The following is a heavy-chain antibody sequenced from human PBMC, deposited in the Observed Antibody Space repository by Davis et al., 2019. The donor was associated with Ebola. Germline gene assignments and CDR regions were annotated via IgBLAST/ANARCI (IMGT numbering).Heavy chain of an antibody. Sequence: HSQIPSPTRVISGDRVSGSIVPAWNWIRQSPSRGLEWLGRTYYSSKWYTDSTLSVKSRITISADTAKNQLSLHLDSVTPEDTAVYYCARGWLRSAFDQWGQGTLVTVSS. CDR3: ARGWLRSAFDQ. CDR2: TYYSSKWYT. V-gene: IGHV6-1*01. D-gene: IGHD5-12*01. J-gene: IGHJ4*02. CDR1: GDRVSGSIVPA.